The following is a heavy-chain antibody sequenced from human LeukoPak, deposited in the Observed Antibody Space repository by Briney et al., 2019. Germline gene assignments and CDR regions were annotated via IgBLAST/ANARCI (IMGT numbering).Heavy chain of an antibody. Sequence: GRSLRLSCAASGFTFSSYEMNSVRQAPGKGLEWVSYISSIGSTIYYADSVKGRFTFSRESAKNSLYLQMNSLRARTPAVYSCARLRYDDFWSGSWKYYYYMHVWGKGTTVTVSS. CDR2: ISSIGSTI. CDR1: GFTFSSYE. J-gene: IGHJ6*03. V-gene: IGHV3-48*03. CDR3: ARLRYDDFWSGSWKYYYYMHV. D-gene: IGHD3-3*01.